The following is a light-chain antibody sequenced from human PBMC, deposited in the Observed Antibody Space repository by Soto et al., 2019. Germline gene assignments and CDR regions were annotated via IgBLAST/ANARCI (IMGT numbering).Light chain of an antibody. CDR3: SSYTSRNTYV. Sequence: QSALTQPASVSGSPGQSITISCTGTSSDVGGYNYVSWYQQHPGKVPKLMICEVSNRPSGVSNRFSGSKSDNTASLTISGLQAEDEAAYYCSSYTSRNTYVFGTGTKVTVL. CDR1: SSDVGGYNY. V-gene: IGLV2-14*01. CDR2: EVS. J-gene: IGLJ1*01.